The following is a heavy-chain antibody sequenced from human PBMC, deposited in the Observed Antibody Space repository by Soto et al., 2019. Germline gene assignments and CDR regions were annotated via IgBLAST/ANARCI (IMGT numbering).Heavy chain of an antibody. D-gene: IGHD5-12*01. V-gene: IGHV1-69*02. Sequence: QVQLVQSGAEVKKPGSSVKVSCKASGGTFSSYTISWVRQAPGQGLEWMGRIIPILGIANYAQKFQGRVTITADKSTSTAYMKLSSLRSEDTAVYYCARQYSGLWTDYWGQGTLVTVSS. CDR2: IIPILGIA. J-gene: IGHJ4*02. CDR1: GGTFSSYT. CDR3: ARQYSGLWTDY.